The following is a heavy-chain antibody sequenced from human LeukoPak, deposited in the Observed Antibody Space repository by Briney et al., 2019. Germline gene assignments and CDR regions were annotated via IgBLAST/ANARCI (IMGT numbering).Heavy chain of an antibody. D-gene: IGHD1-26*01. Sequence: SESLSLTCTVSGVSISTNTYYWGWIRQPPGKGLEWIGSISYSGNTYYNPSLKSRITISVDTSKNQFSVVLSSMTAADTAVYYCARCYSGSHYYFDYWGQGTPATVSS. CDR1: GVSISTNTYY. CDR3: ARCYSGSHYYFDY. V-gene: IGHV4-39*01. CDR2: ISYSGNT. J-gene: IGHJ4*02.